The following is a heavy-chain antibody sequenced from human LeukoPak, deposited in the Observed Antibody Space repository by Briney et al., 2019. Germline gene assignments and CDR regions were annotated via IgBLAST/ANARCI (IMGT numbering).Heavy chain of an antibody. V-gene: IGHV1-46*01. J-gene: IGHJ5*02. Sequence: ASVKVSCKASGYTFTSYYMHWVRQAPGQGLEWMGIINPSGGSTNYAQKFQGRVTITTDESSSTAYMELSSLRSEDTAVYYCATNLKDWFDPWGQGTLVTVSS. CDR1: GYTFTSYY. CDR3: ATNLKDWFDP. CDR2: INPSGGST.